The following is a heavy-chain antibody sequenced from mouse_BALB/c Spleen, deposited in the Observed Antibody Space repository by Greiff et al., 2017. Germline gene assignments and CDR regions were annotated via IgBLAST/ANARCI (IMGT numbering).Heavy chain of an antibody. J-gene: IGHJ2*01. CDR1: GFTFSSYA. Sequence: EVKLMESGGGLVKPGGSLKLSCAASGFTFSSYAMSWVRQTPEKRLEWVATISSGGSYTYYPDSVKGRFTISRDNAKNTLYLQMSSLRSEDTAMYYCAREGFDYWGQGTTLTVSS. CDR3: AREGFDY. V-gene: IGHV5-9-3*01. CDR2: ISSGGSYT.